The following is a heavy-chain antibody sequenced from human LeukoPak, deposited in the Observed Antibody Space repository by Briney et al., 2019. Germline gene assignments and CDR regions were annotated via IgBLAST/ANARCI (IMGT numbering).Heavy chain of an antibody. Sequence: PSETLSLTCTVSGGSISSSSYYWGWIRQPPGKGLEWIGSIYYSGSTYYNPSLKSRVTISVDTSKNQFSLKLSSVTAADTAVYYCARLPYYDFWSGYLGGIWFDPWGQGTLVTVSS. CDR2: IYYSGST. V-gene: IGHV4-39*01. CDR3: ARLPYYDFWSGYLGGIWFDP. CDR1: GGSISSSSYY. J-gene: IGHJ5*02. D-gene: IGHD3-3*01.